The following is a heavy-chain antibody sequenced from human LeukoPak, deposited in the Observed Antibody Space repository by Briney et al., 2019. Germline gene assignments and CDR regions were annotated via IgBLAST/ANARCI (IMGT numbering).Heavy chain of an antibody. CDR2: IIPIFGTA. CDR1: GGTFSSYA. CDR3: AGELSFGVGFDY. Sequence: ASVKVSCKASGGTFSSYAISWVRQAPGQGLEWMGGIIPIFGTANYAQKFQGRVTITADESTSTAYMELSSLRSEDTAVYYCAGELSFGVGFDYWGQGTLVTVSS. V-gene: IGHV1-69*13. D-gene: IGHD3-10*01. J-gene: IGHJ4*02.